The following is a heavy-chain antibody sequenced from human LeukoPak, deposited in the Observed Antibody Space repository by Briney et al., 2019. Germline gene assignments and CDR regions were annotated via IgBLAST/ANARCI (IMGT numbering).Heavy chain of an antibody. Sequence: GGSLRLSCAASGFTVSSNYMSWIRQAPGKGLEWVSYISSSGSTIYYADSVKGRFTISRDNAKNSLYLQMNSLRAEDTAVYYCARDGNASSGWFDATFDYWGQGTLVTVSS. CDR3: ARDGNASSGWFDATFDY. J-gene: IGHJ4*02. CDR1: GFTVSSNY. V-gene: IGHV3-11*01. CDR2: ISSSGSTI. D-gene: IGHD6-19*01.